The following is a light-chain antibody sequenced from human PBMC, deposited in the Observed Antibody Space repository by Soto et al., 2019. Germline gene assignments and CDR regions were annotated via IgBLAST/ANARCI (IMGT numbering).Light chain of an antibody. CDR2: GNN. V-gene: IGLV1-44*01. J-gene: IGLJ2*01. CDR1: GSSIGTNT. CDR3: AAWDGRLNNML. Sequence: QSVLTQPPSASGTPGQRVTISCSGSGSSIGTNTVNWYRQLPGTAPKLLIYGNNQRPSGVPDRFSGSKSGTSASLAISGLQSEDEVEYYCAAWDGRLNNMLFGGGTKVAVL.